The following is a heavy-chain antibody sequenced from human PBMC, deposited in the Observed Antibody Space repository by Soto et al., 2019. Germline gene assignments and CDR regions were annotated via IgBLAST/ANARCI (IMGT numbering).Heavy chain of an antibody. CDR2: IIPILGIA. J-gene: IGHJ3*02. Sequence: QVQLVQSGAEVKKPGSSVKVSCKASGGTFSSYTISWVRQAPGQGLEWMGRIIPILGIANYAQKFQGRVTITAEKSTSTAYMELSSLRSEDTAVYYCASLGQLPDAFDIWGQGTMVTVSS. V-gene: IGHV1-69*02. D-gene: IGHD3-16*01. CDR3: ASLGQLPDAFDI. CDR1: GGTFSSYT.